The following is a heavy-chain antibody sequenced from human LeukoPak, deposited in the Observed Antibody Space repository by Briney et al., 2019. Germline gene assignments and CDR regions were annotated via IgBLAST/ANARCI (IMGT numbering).Heavy chain of an antibody. D-gene: IGHD6-19*01. V-gene: IGHV3-66*01. CDR3: ARDRGYSSFDY. Sequence: GSLRLSCAASGFTVSTYYMSWVRQAPAKGLEWVSIIYSGSTTYYADSVKGRFTISRDNAKNSLYLQMNSLRAEDTAVYYCARDRGYSSFDYWGQGTLVTVSS. CDR1: GFTVSTYY. CDR2: IYSGSTT. J-gene: IGHJ4*02.